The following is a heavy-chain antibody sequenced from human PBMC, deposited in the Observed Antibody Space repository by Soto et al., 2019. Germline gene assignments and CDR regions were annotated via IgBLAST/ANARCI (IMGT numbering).Heavy chain of an antibody. Sequence: ASVKVSCKASGYTFTGHYIHWVRQAPEQGPEWMGEIGPESGATRYAQRFQGRVTMTRDMSITTVYMELNNLSPDDTAVYYCARDWAWYYSNYYYYGMDVWGQGTTVTVSS. CDR3: ARDWAWYYSNYYYYGMDV. V-gene: IGHV1-2*02. CDR1: GYTFTGHY. J-gene: IGHJ6*02. D-gene: IGHD3-10*01. CDR2: IGPESGAT.